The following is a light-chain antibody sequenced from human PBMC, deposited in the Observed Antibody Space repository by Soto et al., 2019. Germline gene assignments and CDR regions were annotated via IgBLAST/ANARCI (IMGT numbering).Light chain of an antibody. J-gene: IGKJ2*01. Sequence: DIQMTQSPSAMSASVGDRVTITCRASQDISIYLAWFQQKPGEVPKRLIYAASSLQRGVPSRFSCTGSGTEFTLTISSLQPEDFATYYCLQHSSFPRTFGQGTKLEVK. CDR3: LQHSSFPRT. V-gene: IGKV1-17*03. CDR1: QDISIY. CDR2: AAS.